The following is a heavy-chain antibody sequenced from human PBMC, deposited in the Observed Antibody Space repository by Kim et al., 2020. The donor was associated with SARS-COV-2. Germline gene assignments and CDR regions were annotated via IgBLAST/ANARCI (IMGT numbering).Heavy chain of an antibody. J-gene: IGHJ5*02. D-gene: IGHD2-15*01. Sequence: GRFTISRDNSKNTRYLQMNSLRAEDTAVYYCARGETYCSGGSCYSAGVDPWGQGTLVTVSS. CDR3: ARGETYCSGGSCYSAGVDP. V-gene: IGHV3-66*01.